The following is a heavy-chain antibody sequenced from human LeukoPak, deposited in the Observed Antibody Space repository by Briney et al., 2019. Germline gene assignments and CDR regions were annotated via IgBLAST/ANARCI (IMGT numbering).Heavy chain of an antibody. CDR3: ARDRGYGDYHFDY. CDR2: IKQDGSEK. D-gene: IGHD4-17*01. V-gene: IGHV3-7*01. J-gene: IGHJ4*02. Sequence: GGSLRLSCAASGFTFSSYWMSWVRQAPGKGLEWVANIKQDGSEKYYVDSVKGRFTISRDNAKNSLYLQMNSLRAEDTAVYYCARDRGYGDYHFDYWGQGTLVTVSS. CDR1: GFTFSSYW.